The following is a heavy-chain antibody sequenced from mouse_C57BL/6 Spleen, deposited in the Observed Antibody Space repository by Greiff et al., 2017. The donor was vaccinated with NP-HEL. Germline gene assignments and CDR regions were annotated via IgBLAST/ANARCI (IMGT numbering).Heavy chain of an antibody. D-gene: IGHD2-4*01. J-gene: IGHJ3*01. V-gene: IGHV5-9-1*02. CDR3: TRVYYDYEGFAY. CDR1: GFTFSSYA. Sequence: DVMLVESGEGLVKPGGSLKLSCAASGFTFSSYAMSWVRQTPEKRLEWVAYISSGGDYIYYADTVKGRFTISRDNARNTLYLQMSSLKSEDTAMYYCTRVYYDYEGFAYWGQGTLVTVSA. CDR2: ISSGGDYI.